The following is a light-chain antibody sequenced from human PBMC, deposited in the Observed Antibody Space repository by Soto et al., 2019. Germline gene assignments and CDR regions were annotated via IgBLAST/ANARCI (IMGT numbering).Light chain of an antibody. CDR1: SSDIGGYNY. V-gene: IGLV2-14*01. J-gene: IGLJ1*01. CDR2: EVS. CDR3: SSYTSGSTHYV. Sequence: QSALTQPASVSGSPGQSITISCTGTSSDIGGYNYVSWYQHHRGKAPKLMIYEVSNRPSGVSNRFSGSKSGNTASLTISGLQAEDEADYYCSSYTSGSTHYVFGTGTKLPVL.